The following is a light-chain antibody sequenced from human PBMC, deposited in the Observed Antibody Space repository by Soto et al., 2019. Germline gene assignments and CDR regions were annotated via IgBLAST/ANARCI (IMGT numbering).Light chain of an antibody. V-gene: IGKV1-9*01. CDR3: QQLNSYPRLFT. Sequence: IQLTQSPSSLSASVGDRVTITCRASQGISSYLAWYQQKPGKAPKLLIYAASTLQSGVPSRFSGSGSGTDFTLTSSSLQPEDFATYYCQQLNSYPRLFTFGPGTKVDIK. CDR2: AAS. CDR1: QGISSY. J-gene: IGKJ3*01.